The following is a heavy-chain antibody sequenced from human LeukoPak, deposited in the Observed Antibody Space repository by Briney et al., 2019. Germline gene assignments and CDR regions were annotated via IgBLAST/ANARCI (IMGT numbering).Heavy chain of an antibody. CDR2: IIPIFGTA. D-gene: IGHD3-22*01. CDR1: GGTFSSYA. Sequence: ASVKVSCKASGGTFSSYAISWVRQAPGQGLEWMGGIIPIFGTANYAQKLQGRVTMTTDTSTSTAYMELRSLRSDDTAVYYCARDLVPPRYYYDSSGYSPFDYWGQGTLVTVSS. J-gene: IGHJ4*02. CDR3: ARDLVPPRYYYDSSGYSPFDY. V-gene: IGHV1-69*05.